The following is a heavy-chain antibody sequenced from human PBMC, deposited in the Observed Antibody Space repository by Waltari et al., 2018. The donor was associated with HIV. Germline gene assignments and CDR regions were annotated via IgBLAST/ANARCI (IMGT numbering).Heavy chain of an antibody. D-gene: IGHD3-22*01. V-gene: IGHV4-39*01. CDR3: ALGPKGYYYDGSGYYLFDY. J-gene: IGHJ4*02. CDR2: IYYSGST. Sequence: QLQLQESGPGLVKPSETLSLTCTVSGGSISSSSYYWGWIRQPPGKGLEWIGSIYYSGSTYCHPSLKGRVTISVDTSNNQFSLNLSSVTAADTAVYYFALGPKGYYYDGSGYYLFDYWGQGTLVTVSS. CDR1: GGSISSSSYY.